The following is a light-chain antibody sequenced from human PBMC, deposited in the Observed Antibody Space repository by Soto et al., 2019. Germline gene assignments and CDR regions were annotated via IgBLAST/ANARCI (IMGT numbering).Light chain of an antibody. V-gene: IGLV1-47*01. CDR2: RND. J-gene: IGLJ1*01. CDR3: AKWDDSLRVYV. CDR1: NSRSGSNY. Sequence: QSVLPQPPSASGTPGQRVTISCSTTNSRSGSNYVYWCHQHPGATPKHLIYRNDQRPSGVPDRFSASKSGTSASLAISGLRSEDEADYFCAKWDDSLRVYVFGSGTKVTVL.